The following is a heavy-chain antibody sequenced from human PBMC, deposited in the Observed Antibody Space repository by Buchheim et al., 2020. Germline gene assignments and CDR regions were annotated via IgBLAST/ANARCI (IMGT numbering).Heavy chain of an antibody. CDR3: ARDSYGMDV. CDR1: GFTFSDYY. V-gene: IGHV3-30*14. J-gene: IGHJ6*02. D-gene: IGHD2-21*01. CDR2: ISYDETNK. Sequence: QVQLVESGGGLVKPGGSLRLSCAASGFTFSDYYMSWIRQAPGKWLECVALISYDETNKYYAYSVKGRFSISRDNSKNTLSLQMNSLRDEDTAVYYCARDSYGMDVWGQGTT.